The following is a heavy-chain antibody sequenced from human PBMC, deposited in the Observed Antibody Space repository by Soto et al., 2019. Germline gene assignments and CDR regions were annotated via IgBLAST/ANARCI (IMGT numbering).Heavy chain of an antibody. CDR1: GYAFTSYD. CDR2: MNPNSGNT. V-gene: IGHV1-8*01. CDR3: ARSQGSSTSLEIYYYYYYGMDV. Sequence: ASVEVSCKASGYAFTSYDSKWVRQATGQGLEWMGWMNPNSGNTGYAQKFQGRVTMTRNTSISTAYMELSSLRSEDTAVYYCARSQGSSTSLEIYYYYYYGMDVWGQGTTVTVSS. J-gene: IGHJ6*02. D-gene: IGHD2-2*01.